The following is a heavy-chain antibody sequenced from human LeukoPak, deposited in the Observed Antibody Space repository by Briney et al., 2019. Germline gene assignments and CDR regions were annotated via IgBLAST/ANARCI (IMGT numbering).Heavy chain of an antibody. V-gene: IGHV1-2*02. J-gene: IGHJ6*03. D-gene: IGHD6-13*01. CDR1: GYTFTGYY. CDR3: ASSKWSAGGDYYHYMDV. CDR2: IKPNSGGT. Sequence: ASVKVSCKASGYTFTGYYIHWVRQAPGQGLEWMGWIKPNSGGTNYAQKFQGRVTMTRDTSISTAYMELRSLRSDDTAVYYCASSKWSAGGDYYHYMDVWGKGTTVTVSS.